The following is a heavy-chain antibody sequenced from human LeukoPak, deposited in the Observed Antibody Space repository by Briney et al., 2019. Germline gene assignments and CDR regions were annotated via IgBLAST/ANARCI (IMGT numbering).Heavy chain of an antibody. CDR2: FNSDGSIT. V-gene: IGHV3-74*01. J-gene: IGHJ4*02. CDR1: GFTFSSYA. Sequence: GGSLRLSCAASGFTFSSYAMHWVRQAPGKGLVWVSRFNSDGSITTYADSVKGRFTISRDNAKNTLYLQMNSLRAEDTAVYYCVRSLYSGNGGYWGQGNLVTVSS. D-gene: IGHD1-26*01. CDR3: VRSLYSGNGGY.